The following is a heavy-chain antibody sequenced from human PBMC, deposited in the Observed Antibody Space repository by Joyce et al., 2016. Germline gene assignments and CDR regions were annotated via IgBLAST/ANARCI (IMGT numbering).Heavy chain of an antibody. Sequence: QVQLVQSGAEVKKPGASVKVSCKASAYTFTGYYLHWVRQAPGQGLEWRGWINPGSGGTKYVKKFQGRVTMTRDTSINTAYLELTRLTFDDTAVYYCASPIAGIAPAGRLPETHANAYYGRDVWGQGTTVTV. V-gene: IGHV1-2*02. D-gene: IGHD6-13*01. J-gene: IGHJ6*02. CDR1: AYTFTGYY. CDR2: INPGSGGT. CDR3: ASPIAGIAPAGRLPETHANAYYGRDV.